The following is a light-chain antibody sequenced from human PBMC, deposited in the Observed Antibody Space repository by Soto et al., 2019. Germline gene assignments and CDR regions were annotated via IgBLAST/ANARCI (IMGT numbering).Light chain of an antibody. CDR1: SSDVGGYNY. J-gene: IGLJ2*01. CDR2: EVS. Sequence: QSALTQPPSASGSPGQSVTISCTGTSSDVGGYNYVSWYQQPPGKAPKLMIYEVSKRSSGVPDRFSGSKSGNTASLTVSGLQAEDEADYYCCSYAGSNNSVFGGGTKLTVL. V-gene: IGLV2-8*01. CDR3: CSYAGSNNSV.